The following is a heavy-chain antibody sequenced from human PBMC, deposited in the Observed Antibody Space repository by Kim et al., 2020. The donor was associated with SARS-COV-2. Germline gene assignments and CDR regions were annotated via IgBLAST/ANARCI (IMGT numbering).Heavy chain of an antibody. V-gene: IGHV4-34*01. Sequence: SETLSLTCAVYGGSFSGYYWCWIRQPPGKGLEWMGEINHSGSTNYNPSLKSRVTISVDTSKNQISLQLSSVTAADTAEYYCSRGGYSSSRYYYYGMDVWGQGTTVTVSS. CDR3: SRGGYSSSRYYYYGMDV. CDR1: GGSFSGYY. CDR2: INHSGST. D-gene: IGHD6-6*01. J-gene: IGHJ6*02.